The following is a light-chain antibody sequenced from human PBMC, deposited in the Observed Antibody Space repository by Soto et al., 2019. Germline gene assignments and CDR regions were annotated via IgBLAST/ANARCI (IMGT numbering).Light chain of an antibody. J-gene: IGKJ5*01. CDR3: QQYNNWPPIT. CDR2: GAS. V-gene: IGKV3-15*01. CDR1: QSVSSN. Sequence: EIVMTQSPATLSVSPGERATLSCRASQSVSSNLAWHQQKPGQAPRLLIYGASTRASGIPARFSGSGSGTEFTLTISSLQSEDFAVYYYQQYNNWPPITFGQGTRLEIK.